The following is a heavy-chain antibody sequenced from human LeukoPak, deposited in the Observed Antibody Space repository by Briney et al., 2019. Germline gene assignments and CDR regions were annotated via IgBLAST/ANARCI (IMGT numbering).Heavy chain of an antibody. CDR3: ARLSMIDTFDI. D-gene: IGHD2/OR15-2a*01. CDR1: GYSFMTYW. J-gene: IGHJ3*02. CDR2: IYPGDSDT. V-gene: IGHV5-51*03. Sequence: KPGESLKISCQASGYSFMTYWIGWVRQMPGKGLEWMAIIYPGDSDTKYSPSFQDQVTISADKSINTAYLHWRSLKASDTAMYYSARLSMIDTFDIWGLGTVVTVSS.